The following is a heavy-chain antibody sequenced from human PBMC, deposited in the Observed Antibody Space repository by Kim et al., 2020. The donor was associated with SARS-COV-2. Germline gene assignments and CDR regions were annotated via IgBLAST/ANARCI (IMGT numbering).Heavy chain of an antibody. CDR2: SSTYTGNT. D-gene: IGHD5-18*01. CDR1: GYTFSNFG. J-gene: IGHJ5*01. Sequence: ASVKVSCKTSGYTFSNFGISWLRQAPGQGFEWMGWSSTYTGNTHYAQKFQGRVTMTVDTSTTTAYLDLRSLRSDDTAIYYCARLGSDTTRVFSWSYFDSW. V-gene: IGHV1-18*01. CDR3: ARLGSDTTRVFSWSYFDS.